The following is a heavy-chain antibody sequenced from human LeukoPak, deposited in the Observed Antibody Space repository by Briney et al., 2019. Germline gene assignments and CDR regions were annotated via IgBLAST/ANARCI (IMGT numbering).Heavy chain of an antibody. CDR1: GYTFTRYH. CDR2: VNPNSGAT. CDR3: AIRNLRSTSSPPFDY. J-gene: IGHJ4*02. Sequence: ASVKVSCKGSGYTFTRYHIHWVRQAPEQGLYWMGWVNPNSGATDYAQKFQGRVTMTRDTSITTAYMELSSLMSDDTVVYYCAIRNLRSTSSPPFDYWGQGTVVTVSS. V-gene: IGHV1-2*02. D-gene: IGHD2-2*01.